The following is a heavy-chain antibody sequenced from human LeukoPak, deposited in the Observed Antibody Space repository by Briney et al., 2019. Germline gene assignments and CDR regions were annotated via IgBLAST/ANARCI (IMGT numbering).Heavy chain of an antibody. D-gene: IGHD3-22*01. J-gene: IGHJ4*02. CDR2: ISGSSGII. V-gene: IGHV3-48*01. Sequence: GGSLRLSCAASGFTFNTYTMNWVRQAPGKGLEWVSYISGSSGIIDYADSVRGRFTISRDNAKNSLYLQMNSLRAEDTAVYYCAREYYDSSGSYYFDYWGQGTLVTVSS. CDR1: GFTFNTYT. CDR3: AREYYDSSGSYYFDY.